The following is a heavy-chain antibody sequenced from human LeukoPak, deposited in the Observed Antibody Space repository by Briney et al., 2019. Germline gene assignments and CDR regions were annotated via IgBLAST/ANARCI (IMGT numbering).Heavy chain of an antibody. CDR3: ARPYYSGYDWGFDF. CDR2: IIPFFGSA. V-gene: IGHV1-69*05. J-gene: IGHJ5*01. D-gene: IGHD5-12*01. CDR1: GGTFTTFA. Sequence: SVKVSCKASGGTFTTFAISWVRQALGQGLEWMGGIIPFFGSANYAQKFQDRFTITTDESTTTAYMELSSLTSEDTAVYYCARPYYSGYDWGFDFWGQGTLVTVSS.